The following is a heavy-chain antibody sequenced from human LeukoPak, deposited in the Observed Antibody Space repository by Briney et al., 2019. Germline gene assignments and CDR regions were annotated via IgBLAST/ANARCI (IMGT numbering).Heavy chain of an antibody. J-gene: IGHJ4*02. CDR3: AKFILPAAKSYFDY. CDR1: GFTFSTHA. D-gene: IGHD2-2*01. V-gene: IGHV3-23*01. Sequence: GGCLRLSCVASGFTFSTHAMSWVRLAPGKGLEWVSAIGGNDGTTYYADSVKGRFTISRDNSKNTLYLQMNSLRGEDTAVYYCAKFILPAAKSYFDYWGQGTLVTVSS. CDR2: IGGNDGTT.